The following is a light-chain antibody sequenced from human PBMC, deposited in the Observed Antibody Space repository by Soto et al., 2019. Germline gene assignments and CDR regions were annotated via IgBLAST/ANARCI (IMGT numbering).Light chain of an antibody. CDR2: EGS. J-gene: IGLJ1*01. CDR3: CSYAAGSTYV. V-gene: IGLV2-23*01. Sequence: LAQPASVSGSPGQSITISCTGTSSDVGSYNLVSWYQQHPGKAPKLMIYEGSKRPSGVSNRFSGSKSDNTASLTISGLQAEDETDYYCCSYAAGSTYVFGTGTKVTVL. CDR1: SSDVGSYNL.